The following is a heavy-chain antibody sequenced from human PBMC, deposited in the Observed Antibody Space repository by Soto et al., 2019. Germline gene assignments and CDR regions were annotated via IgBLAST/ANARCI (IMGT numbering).Heavy chain of an antibody. CDR3: ARGSTAMVSFDY. Sequence: GGSLRLSCAASGFTFSTYGMHWVRQAPGKGLEWVAVIWYDGSNKYYADSVKGRFTISRDNSKNTLYLQMNSLRAEDTAVYYCARGSTAMVSFDYWGQGTLVTVSS. J-gene: IGHJ4*02. CDR1: GFTFSTYG. D-gene: IGHD5-18*01. V-gene: IGHV3-33*01. CDR2: IWYDGSNK.